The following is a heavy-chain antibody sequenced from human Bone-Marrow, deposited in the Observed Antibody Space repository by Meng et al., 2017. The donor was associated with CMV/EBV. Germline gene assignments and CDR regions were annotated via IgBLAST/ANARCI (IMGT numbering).Heavy chain of an antibody. CDR2: ISSSGSTI. Sequence: GGSLRFSCAASGFTFSSYEMNWVRQAPGKGLEWVSYISSSGSTIYYADSVKGRFTISRDNAKNSLYLQMNSLRAEDTAVYYCARVDCSSTSCYTLYYWGQGTLVTVSS. D-gene: IGHD2-2*02. CDR3: ARVDCSSTSCYTLYY. CDR1: GFTFSSYE. V-gene: IGHV3-48*03. J-gene: IGHJ4*02.